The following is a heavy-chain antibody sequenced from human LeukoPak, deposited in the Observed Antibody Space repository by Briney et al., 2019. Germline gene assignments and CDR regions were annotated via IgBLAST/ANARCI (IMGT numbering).Heavy chain of an antibody. CDR1: GGTFSSYA. J-gene: IGHJ4*02. V-gene: IGHV1-69*06. CDR2: IIPIFGTA. D-gene: IGHD3-3*01. CDR3: ARNDFWRGLFPGDY. Sequence: SVKVSCKASGGTFSSYAISWVRQAPGQGLEWMGGIIPIFGTANYAQKFQGRVTITADKSTSTAYMELSRLRSDDTAGYYCARNDFWRGLFPGDYWGQGTLVTVSS.